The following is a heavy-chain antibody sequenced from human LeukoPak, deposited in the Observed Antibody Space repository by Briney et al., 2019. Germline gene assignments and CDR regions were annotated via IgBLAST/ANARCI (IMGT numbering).Heavy chain of an antibody. CDR3: ASGGGYVIDYGMDV. CDR1: GFTFSSYW. V-gene: IGHV3-74*01. Sequence: GGSLRLSCVGSGFTFSSYWMHWVRQAPGKGLVWVSRINSDGSSTTYADSVKGRFTISRDNAKNTLYLQMNSLRAEDTAVYYCASGGGYVIDYGMDVWGQGTTVTVSS. D-gene: IGHD1-26*01. CDR2: INSDGSST. J-gene: IGHJ6*02.